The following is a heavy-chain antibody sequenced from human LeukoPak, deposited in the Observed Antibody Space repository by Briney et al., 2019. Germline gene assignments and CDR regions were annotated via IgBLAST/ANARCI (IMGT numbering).Heavy chain of an antibody. J-gene: IGHJ3*02. D-gene: IGHD3-22*01. CDR3: ASHRRTAYYYDSSGFDAFDI. CDR2: IYYSGST. V-gene: IGHV4-59*08. Sequence: KPSETLSLTCTVSGGSISSYYWSWIRQPPGKGLEWIGYIYYSGSTNYNPSLKSRVTISVDTSKNQFSLKLSSVTAADTAVYYCASHRRTAYYYDSSGFDAFDIWSQGTMVTVSS. CDR1: GGSISSYY.